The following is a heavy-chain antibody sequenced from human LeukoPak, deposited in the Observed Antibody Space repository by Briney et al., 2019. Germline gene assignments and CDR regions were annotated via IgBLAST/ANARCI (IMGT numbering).Heavy chain of an antibody. D-gene: IGHD3-22*01. Sequence: ASVKVSCKASGYTFTGYYVHWVRQAPGQGLEWMGIINPSGGRTTYAQKFRGRVTMTRDTSTTTVYMELSSLRSEDTAVYYCARDSVRHYETMSGYWGQGTLITVSS. CDR2: INPSGGRT. CDR3: ARDSVRHYETMSGY. J-gene: IGHJ4*02. V-gene: IGHV1-46*01. CDR1: GYTFTGYY.